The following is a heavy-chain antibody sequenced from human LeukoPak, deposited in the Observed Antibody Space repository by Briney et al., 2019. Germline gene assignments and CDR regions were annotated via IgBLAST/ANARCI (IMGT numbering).Heavy chain of an antibody. Sequence: ASVKVSCRXSGYAFSSYGISWVRQAPGQGLEWVGWISVYNGNTNYAQKLQGRVTMTTDTSTSTAYMELRSLRSDDTAVYYCARMGYYDSSGSPPEYWGQGTLVTVSS. CDR1: GYAFSSYG. CDR2: ISVYNGNT. D-gene: IGHD3-22*01. CDR3: ARMGYYDSSGSPPEY. J-gene: IGHJ4*02. V-gene: IGHV1-18*01.